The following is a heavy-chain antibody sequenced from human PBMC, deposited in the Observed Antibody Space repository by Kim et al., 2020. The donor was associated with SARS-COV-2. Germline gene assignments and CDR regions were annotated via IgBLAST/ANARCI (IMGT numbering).Heavy chain of an antibody. V-gene: IGHV1-3*01. CDR1: GYTFTSYA. J-gene: IGHJ4*02. Sequence: ASVKVSCKASGYTFTSYAMHWVRQAPGQRLEWMGWINAGNGNTKYSQKFQGRVTITRDTSASTAYMELSSLRSEDTAVYYCARELYLTSVTDLRGADYWGQGTLVTVSS. CDR2: INAGNGNT. CDR3: ARELYLTSVTDLRGADY. D-gene: IGHD4-17*01.